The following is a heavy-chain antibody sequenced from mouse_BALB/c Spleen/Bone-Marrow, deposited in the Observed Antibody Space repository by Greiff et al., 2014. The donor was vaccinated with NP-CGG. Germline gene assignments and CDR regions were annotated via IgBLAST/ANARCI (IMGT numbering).Heavy chain of an antibody. V-gene: IGHV5-4*02. Sequence: EVKLVESGGGLVKPGGSLKLSCAASGFTFSDFYMFWFRQTPEKRLEWVATTSNGGTYTYYPDSVKGRFTISRDNAKNNLYLQMSSLKSEDTAMYYCARSGERYGAMDYWGQGTSVTVTS. CDR2: TSNGGTYT. D-gene: IGHD1-1*02. CDR3: ARSGERYGAMDY. J-gene: IGHJ4*01. CDR1: GFTFSDFY.